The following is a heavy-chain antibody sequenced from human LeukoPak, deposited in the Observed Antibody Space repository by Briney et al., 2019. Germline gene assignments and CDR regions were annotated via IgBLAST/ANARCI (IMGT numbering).Heavy chain of an antibody. CDR1: GGSFSGYY. V-gene: IGHV4-34*01. J-gene: IGHJ4*02. D-gene: IGHD6-13*01. CDR2: INHSGST. CDR3: ARCAATYSSSWYSH. Sequence: PSETLSLTCAVYGGSFSGYYWSWIRQPPGKGLEWIGEINHSGSTNYNPSLKSRVTISVDTSKNQFSLKLSSVTAADTAVCYCARCAATYSSSWYSHWGQGTLVTVSS.